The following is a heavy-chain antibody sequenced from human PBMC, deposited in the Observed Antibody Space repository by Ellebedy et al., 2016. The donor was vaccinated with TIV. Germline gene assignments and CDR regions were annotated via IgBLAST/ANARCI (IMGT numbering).Heavy chain of an antibody. V-gene: IGHV5-51*01. Sequence: KVSCKGSGHSFNNYWIGWVRQMPGKGLEWMGNIYPDDSNTIYRPSFQGQVTISADKSISTAYLQWSSLQASDTAMYYCGRLQTIDNYYFDYWGQGTLVTVS. CDR2: IYPDDSNT. CDR1: GHSFNNYW. D-gene: IGHD2/OR15-2a*01. CDR3: GRLQTIDNYYFDY. J-gene: IGHJ4*02.